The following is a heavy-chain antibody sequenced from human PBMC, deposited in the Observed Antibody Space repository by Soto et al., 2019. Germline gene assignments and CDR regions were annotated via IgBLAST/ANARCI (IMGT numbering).Heavy chain of an antibody. V-gene: IGHV4-4*02. CDR2: TRNSGGA. Sequence: QVQLQESGPGLVKPSGTLSLPCAVSSGSIFSSNWWSWVRQPPGKGLEWIGETRNSGGANYNPSLQSRVTISVDRSKNHFFLELRSVTAADTAVYYCARHLVMAGTRGFDHWGLGTLVTVSS. D-gene: IGHD6-19*01. CDR3: ARHLVMAGTRGFDH. J-gene: IGHJ4*02. CDR1: SGSIFSSNW.